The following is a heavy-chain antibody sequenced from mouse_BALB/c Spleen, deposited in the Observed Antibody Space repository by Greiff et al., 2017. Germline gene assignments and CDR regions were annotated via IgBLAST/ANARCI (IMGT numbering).Heavy chain of an antibody. J-gene: IGHJ3*01. CDR1: GFTFTDYY. V-gene: IGHV7-3*02. D-gene: IGHD4-1*01. CDR2: IRNKANGYTT. CDR3: ARDINWSWFAY. Sequence: EVKLMESGGGLVQPGGSLRLSCATSGFTFTDYYMSWVRQPPGKALEWLGFIRNKANGYTTEYSASVKGRFTISRDNSQSILYLQMNTLRAEDSATYYCARDINWSWFAYWGQGTLVTVSA.